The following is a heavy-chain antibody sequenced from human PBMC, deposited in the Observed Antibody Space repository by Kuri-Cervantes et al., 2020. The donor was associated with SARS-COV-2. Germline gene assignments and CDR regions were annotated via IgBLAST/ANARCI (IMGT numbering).Heavy chain of an antibody. D-gene: IGHD3-10*01. Sequence: ASVKVSCKASGYTFTGYYMHWVRQAPGQGLEWMGWISAYNGNTNYAQKLQGRVTMTTDTSTSTAYMELRSLRSDDTAVYYCARDSVDVFDIWGQGTMVTVSS. J-gene: IGHJ3*02. V-gene: IGHV1-18*04. CDR1: GYTFTGYY. CDR3: ARDSVDVFDI. CDR2: ISAYNGNT.